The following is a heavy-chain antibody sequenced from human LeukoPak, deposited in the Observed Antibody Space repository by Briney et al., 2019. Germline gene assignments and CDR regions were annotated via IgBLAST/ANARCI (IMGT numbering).Heavy chain of an antibody. CDR3: AKDGGGYDFGVLKYFQH. CDR2: ISWNSGSI. V-gene: IGHV3-9*03. CDR1: GFTFDDYA. J-gene: IGHJ1*01. D-gene: IGHD3-3*01. Sequence: GGSLRLSCAASGFTFDDYAMHWVRQAPGKGLEWVSGISWNSGSIGYADSVKGRFTISRDNAKNSLYLQMNSLRAEDMALYYCAKDGGGYDFGVLKYFQHWGQGTLVTVSS.